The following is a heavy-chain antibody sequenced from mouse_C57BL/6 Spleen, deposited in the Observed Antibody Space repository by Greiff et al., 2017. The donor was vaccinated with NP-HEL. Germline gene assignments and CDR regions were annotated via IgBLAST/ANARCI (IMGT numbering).Heavy chain of an antibody. D-gene: IGHD1-1*01. J-gene: IGHJ2*01. CDR3: AREDYYSSSYVDY. Sequence: QVQLQQPGAELVKPGASVKLSCKASGYTFTSYWMHWVKQRPGQGLEWIGMIHPNSGSTNYNEKFKSKATLTVDKSSSIAYMQLSSLTSEDSAVYYRAREDYYSSSYVDYWGQGTTLTVSS. V-gene: IGHV1-64*01. CDR1: GYTFTSYW. CDR2: IHPNSGST.